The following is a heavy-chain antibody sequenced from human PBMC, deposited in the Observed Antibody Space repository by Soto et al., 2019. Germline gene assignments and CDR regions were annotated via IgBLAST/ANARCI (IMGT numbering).Heavy chain of an antibody. Sequence: ASVKVSCKASGYTFTSYYMHWVRQAPGQGLEWMGIINPSGGSTSYAQKFQGRVTMTRDTSTSTVYMELSSLRSEDTAVYYCARQYYDFWSGYCQAPKLIYYYYGMDVWGQGTTVTVSS. J-gene: IGHJ6*02. V-gene: IGHV1-46*01. CDR1: GYTFTSYY. D-gene: IGHD3-3*01. CDR3: ARQYYDFWSGYCQAPKLIYYYYGMDV. CDR2: INPSGGST.